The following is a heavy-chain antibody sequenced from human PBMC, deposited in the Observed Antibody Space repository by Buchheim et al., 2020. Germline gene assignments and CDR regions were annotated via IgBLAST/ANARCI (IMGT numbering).Heavy chain of an antibody. J-gene: IGHJ4*02. D-gene: IGHD2-2*01. V-gene: IGHV3-11*01. Sequence: VQLVETGGGLIQPGGSLRLSCEASGFTVSNNYMLWVRQAPGKGLEWVSYISSSGSTIYYADSVKGRFTISRDNAKNSLYLQMNSLRAEDTAVYYCARGEDIVVVPAAPDYWGQGTL. CDR2: ISSSGSTI. CDR1: GFTVSNNY. CDR3: ARGEDIVVVPAAPDY.